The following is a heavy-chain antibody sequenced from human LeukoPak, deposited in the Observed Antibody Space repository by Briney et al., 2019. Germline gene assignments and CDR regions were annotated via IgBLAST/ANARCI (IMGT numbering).Heavy chain of an antibody. J-gene: IGHJ3*02. CDR3: ATLWYSSGWYGAFDI. CDR2: INPNSGGT. D-gene: IGHD6-19*01. CDR1: GYTFTGYY. V-gene: IGHV1-2*06. Sequence: ASVKVSCKASGYTFTGYYMHWVRQAPGQGLVWMGRINPNSGGTNYAQKFQGRVTMTRDTSISTAYMELSRLRSDDTAVYYCATLWYSSGWYGAFDIWGQGTMVTVSS.